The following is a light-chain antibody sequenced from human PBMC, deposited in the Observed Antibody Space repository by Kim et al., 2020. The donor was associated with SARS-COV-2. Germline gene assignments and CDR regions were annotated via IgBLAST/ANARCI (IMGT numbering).Light chain of an antibody. CDR3: QQRSEWPRT. CDR2: DAS. Sequence: EIVLTQSPDTLSLSPGERATLSCRASQSISSNLAWYQQKPGQAPRLLIYDASNRATGITARFSGSGSGTDFTLTINSLEPEDFAVYYCQQRSEWPRTFGQGTKVDIK. CDR1: QSISSN. V-gene: IGKV3-11*01. J-gene: IGKJ1*01.